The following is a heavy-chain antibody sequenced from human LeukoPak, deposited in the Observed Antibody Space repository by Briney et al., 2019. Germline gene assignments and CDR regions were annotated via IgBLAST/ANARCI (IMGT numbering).Heavy chain of an antibody. CDR3: ARDNTWGTFDY. D-gene: IGHD3-16*01. CDR2: IDPGYTAT. Sequence: ASVKVSCKASGYTFTSYHIHWVRQAPGQGLEWMGIIDPGYTATTYAQKFQGRLTMTTDTSTSAVYMELSSLRSEDTAVYYCARDNTWGTFDYWGQGTLVTVSS. CDR1: GYTFTSYH. V-gene: IGHV1-46*01. J-gene: IGHJ4*02.